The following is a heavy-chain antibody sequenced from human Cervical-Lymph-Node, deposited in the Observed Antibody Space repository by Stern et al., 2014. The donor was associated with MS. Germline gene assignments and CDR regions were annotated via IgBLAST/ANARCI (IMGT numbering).Heavy chain of an antibody. D-gene: IGHD6-13*01. CDR2: ISSSSSTI. J-gene: IGHJ5*02. CDR1: GFTFNTYS. CDR3: ARETAAAGYWFDP. Sequence: VQLVESGGGLVQPGGSLRLSCAASGFTFNTYSMNWVRQAPGKGLEWVSYISSSSSTIYYADSVKGRFTISRDNAKNSLYLQMNSLRAEDTAVYYCARETAAAGYWFDPWGQGTLVTVSS. V-gene: IGHV3-48*01.